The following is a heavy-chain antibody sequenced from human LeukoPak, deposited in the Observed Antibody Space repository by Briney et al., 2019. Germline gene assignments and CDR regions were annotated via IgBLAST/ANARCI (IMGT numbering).Heavy chain of an antibody. V-gene: IGHV4-39*01. CDR3: ASSRYSSSRFDY. Sequence: SETLSLTCTVSGGSISSSTYSWGWIRQPPGKGLEWIGTIYYSGSTYYNPSLKSRVTISVDTSKNQFSLKLSSVTATDTAVYYCASSRYSSSRFDYWGQGTLVTVSS. CDR1: GGSISSSTYS. D-gene: IGHD6-13*01. J-gene: IGHJ4*02. CDR2: IYYSGST.